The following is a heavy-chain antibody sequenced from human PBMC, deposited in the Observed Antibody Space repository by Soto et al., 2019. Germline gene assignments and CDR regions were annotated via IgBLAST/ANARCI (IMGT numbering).Heavy chain of an antibody. Sequence: PGRSLRLSGEASGFTFSSYPMSWVRQAPGKGLEWISGITGGATNAYYADSLKGRFSISRDNSKNTVDLQMNSLRTKDTAVYYCASVGYCSSTSCPPAWGQGTLVTVSS. CDR3: ASVGYCSSTSCPPA. V-gene: IGHV3-23*01. J-gene: IGHJ4*02. D-gene: IGHD2-2*01. CDR2: ITGGATNA. CDR1: GFTFSSYP.